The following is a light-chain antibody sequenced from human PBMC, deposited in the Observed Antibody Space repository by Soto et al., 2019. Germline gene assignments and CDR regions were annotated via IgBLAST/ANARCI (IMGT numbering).Light chain of an antibody. CDR3: LQNYNFPLT. CDR2: GTS. J-gene: IGKJ4*01. CDR1: QSVPRSY. V-gene: IGKV3D-7*01. Sequence: IVMTQYPATQSVSPGERAPLSCSASQSVPRSYLAWYQQKPGQAPRLLIYGTSSRATGIPDRFSGSGSGTDFTLTISSLQPEDFATYYCLQNYNFPLTFGGGTMVDI.